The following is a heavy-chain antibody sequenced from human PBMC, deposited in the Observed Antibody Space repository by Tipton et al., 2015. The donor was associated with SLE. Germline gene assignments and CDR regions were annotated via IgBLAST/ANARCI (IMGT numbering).Heavy chain of an antibody. V-gene: IGHV3-30*02. J-gene: IGHJ4*02. CDR3: ARDPTGGFFDY. CDR2: MHYDGNNK. CDR1: GFIFTTHG. D-gene: IGHD3-16*01. Sequence: GSLRLSCAASGFIFTTHGMHWVRQAPGKGLEWVAFMHYDGNNKYYADSVKGRFTISRDNSKNTLYLQMSSLRAEDTAVYYCARDPTGGFFDYWGQGALVAVSS.